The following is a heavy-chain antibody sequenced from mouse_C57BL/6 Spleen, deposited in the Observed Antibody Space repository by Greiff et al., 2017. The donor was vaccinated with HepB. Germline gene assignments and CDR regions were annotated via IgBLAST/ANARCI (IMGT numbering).Heavy chain of an antibody. D-gene: IGHD2-3*01. CDR3: ARGNRYYDGYPYYYAMDY. Sequence: EVMLVESEGGLVQPGSSMKLSCTASGFTFSDYYMAWVRQVPEKGLEWVANINYDGSSTYYLDSLKSRFIISRDNAKNILYLQMSSLKSEDTATYYCARGNRYYDGYPYYYAMDYWGQGTSVTVSS. J-gene: IGHJ4*01. V-gene: IGHV5-16*01. CDR1: GFTFSDYY. CDR2: INYDGSST.